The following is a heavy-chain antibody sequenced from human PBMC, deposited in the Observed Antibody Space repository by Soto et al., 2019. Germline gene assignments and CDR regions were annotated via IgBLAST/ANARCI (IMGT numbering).Heavy chain of an antibody. CDR2: IYYTGSA. CDR3: ARLKINGGAFDI. J-gene: IGHJ3*02. CDR1: GGSIRSGGYH. D-gene: IGHD2-8*01. Sequence: PSETLSLTCSVSGGSIRSGGYHWSWIRQHPGKGLEWIGNIYYTGSAYYTPSLKSRATFSVDTSKNQVSLRLTSVTAAETAFYSCARLKINGGAFDIWGQGTMVTVSS. V-gene: IGHV4-31*03.